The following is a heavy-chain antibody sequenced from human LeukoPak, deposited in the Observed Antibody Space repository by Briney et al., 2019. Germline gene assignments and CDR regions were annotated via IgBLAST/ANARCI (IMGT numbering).Heavy chain of an antibody. J-gene: IGHJ6*03. CDR1: GGTFSSYA. D-gene: IGHD2-15*01. Sequence: GSSVKVSCKASGGTFSSYAISWVRQAPGQGLEWMGGIIPIFGTANYAQKFQGRATITADESTSTAYMELSSLRSGDTAVYYCARGMVVVVVAATHYYMDVWGKGTTVTVSS. V-gene: IGHV1-69*01. CDR3: ARGMVVVVVAATHYYMDV. CDR2: IIPIFGTA.